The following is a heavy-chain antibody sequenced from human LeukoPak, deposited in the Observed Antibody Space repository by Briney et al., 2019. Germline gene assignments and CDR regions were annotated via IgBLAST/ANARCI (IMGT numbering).Heavy chain of an antibody. CDR3: ARVGECSGGSCYWFDP. D-gene: IGHD2-15*01. CDR1: GYTFTGYY. J-gene: IGHJ5*02. CDR2: INPNSGGT. V-gene: IGHV1-2*02. Sequence: ASVTVSCKASGYTFTGYYMHWVRQAPGQGLEWMGWINPNSGGTNYAQKFQGRVTMTRDTSISTAYMELSRLRSDDTAVYYCARVGECSGGSCYWFDPWGQGTLVTVSS.